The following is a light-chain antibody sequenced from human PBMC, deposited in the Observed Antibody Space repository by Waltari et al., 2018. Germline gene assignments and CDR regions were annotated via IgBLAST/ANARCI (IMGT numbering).Light chain of an antibody. V-gene: IGKV1-33*01. CDR3: QQYDNLPFT. CDR2: DAS. CDR1: QDISNY. Sequence: DIQMTQSPSSLSASVGDRVTITCQASQDISNYLNWYQQKPGKAPKLLIYDASNLETGVPSRFIGSGSGTDFTFTISSLQPEDXXTYYCQQYDNLPFTFGPGTKVDIK. J-gene: IGKJ3*01.